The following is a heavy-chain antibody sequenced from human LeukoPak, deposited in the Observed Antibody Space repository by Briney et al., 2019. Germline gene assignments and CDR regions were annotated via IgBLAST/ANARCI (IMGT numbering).Heavy chain of an antibody. J-gene: IGHJ3*02. V-gene: IGHV3-74*01. CDR3: ARGGYHHGFDI. CDR1: GFTFNSYW. CDR2: INSDGSDT. Sequence: GGSLRLSCAASGFTFNSYWFHCGRQAPGKGLVWVSRINSDGSDTIYADSVKGRFTISRDNGKSTVYLQMNSLKAEDTAVYYCARGGYHHGFDIWGQGTMVTVSS. D-gene: IGHD2-15*01.